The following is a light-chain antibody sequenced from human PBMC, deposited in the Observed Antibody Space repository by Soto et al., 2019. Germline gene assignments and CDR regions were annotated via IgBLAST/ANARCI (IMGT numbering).Light chain of an antibody. CDR3: QQSYSTPYT. J-gene: IGKJ2*01. Sequence: DIQMTQSPSSLSASVGDRVSITCRASQPITNYLNWYQWKPGKAPKLLIYAASSLQSGVPSTFSGSGSGTEFTLTINSLQPEDFATYYCQQSYSTPYTFGQGTKLEIK. CDR2: AAS. V-gene: IGKV1-39*01. CDR1: QPITNY.